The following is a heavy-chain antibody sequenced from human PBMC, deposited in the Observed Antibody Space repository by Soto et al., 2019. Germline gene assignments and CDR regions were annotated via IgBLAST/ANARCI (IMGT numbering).Heavy chain of an antibody. V-gene: IGHV4-31*03. CDR3: ATRTIFGGVICPSEGAFDI. CDR2: IYYSGST. D-gene: IGHD3-16*02. Sequence: SETLSLTCTVSGGSISSGGYYWSWIRQHPGKGLELIGYIYYSGSTYYNPSLKSRVTISVDTSKNQFSLKLSSVTAADTAVYYCATRTIFGGVICPSEGAFDIRGQGTMVT. CDR1: GGSISSGGYY. J-gene: IGHJ3*02.